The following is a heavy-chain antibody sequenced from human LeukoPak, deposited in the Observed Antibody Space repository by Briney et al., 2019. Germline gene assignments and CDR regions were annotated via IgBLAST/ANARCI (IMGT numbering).Heavy chain of an antibody. CDR1: GFTLGSYT. V-gene: IGHV3-48*04. CDR2: ISSSSSTI. J-gene: IGHJ4*02. Sequence: PGGPLRLSCAASGFTLGSYTMNWVRQAPGKGLEWVSYISSSSSTIYYADSVKGRFTISRDNAKNSLYLQMNSLRAEDTAVYYCARDDYSGYDYWGQGTLVTVSS. CDR3: ARDDYSGYDY. D-gene: IGHD5-12*01.